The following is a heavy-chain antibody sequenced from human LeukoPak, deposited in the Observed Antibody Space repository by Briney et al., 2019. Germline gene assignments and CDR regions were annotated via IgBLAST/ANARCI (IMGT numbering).Heavy chain of an antibody. J-gene: IGHJ4*02. Sequence: SETLSLTCTVSGGSTNNYYWSWLRQPPGKGLEWIGYIHYSGSTNYNFSLKSRVTISVDTSKSQFSLKLSSVTAADTAVYYCARGAGWYEYWGQGTLVTVSS. V-gene: IGHV4-59*01. D-gene: IGHD6-19*01. CDR2: IHYSGST. CDR3: ARGAGWYEY. CDR1: GGSTNNYY.